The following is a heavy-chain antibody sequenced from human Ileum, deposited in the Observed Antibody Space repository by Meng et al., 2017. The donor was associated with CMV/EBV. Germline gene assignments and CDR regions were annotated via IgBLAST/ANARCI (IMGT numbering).Heavy chain of an antibody. V-gene: IGHV3-23*03. CDR1: GFTFSSYA. CDR3: AKCITDCLTRAFEM. CDR2: IYSGGSST. J-gene: IGHJ3*02. Sequence: GGSLRLSCAASGFTFSSYAMSWVRQAPGKGLEWVSVIYSGGSSTYYADSVKGRFTISRDNSKNTLYLQMNGLRAEDTAVYYCAKCITDCLTRAFEMWGQGTMVTVSS. D-gene: IGHD3-10*01.